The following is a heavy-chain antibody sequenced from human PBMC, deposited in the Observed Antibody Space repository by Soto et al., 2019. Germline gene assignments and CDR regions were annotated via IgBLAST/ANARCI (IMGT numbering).Heavy chain of an antibody. CDR1: GFTFSDHY. J-gene: IGHJ6*02. CDR2: TRNKANSYTT. CDR3: ARGYYYYYYGMDV. V-gene: IGHV3-72*01. Sequence: PGGSLRLSCAASGFTFSDHYMAWVRQAPGKGLEWVGRTRNKANSYTTEYAASVKGRFTISRDDSKNSLYLQMNSLKTEDTAVYYCARGYYYYYYGMDVWGQGTTVTVSS.